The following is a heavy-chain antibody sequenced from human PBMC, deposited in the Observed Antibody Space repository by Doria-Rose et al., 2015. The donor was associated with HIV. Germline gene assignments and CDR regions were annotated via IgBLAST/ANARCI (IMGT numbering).Heavy chain of an antibody. CDR3: AREVYSYGYYNY. CDR2: LYSDGTT. CDR1: GFTVSNNY. V-gene: IGHV3-53*01. Sequence: LKLSCAASGFTVSNNYMTWVRQAPGRGLERVSLLYSDGTTYYADSVRGRFTISRDNSKNTLFLQMNDLRVEDTALYYCAREVYSYGYYNYWGRGTLVTVSS. D-gene: IGHD3-3*01. J-gene: IGHJ4*02.